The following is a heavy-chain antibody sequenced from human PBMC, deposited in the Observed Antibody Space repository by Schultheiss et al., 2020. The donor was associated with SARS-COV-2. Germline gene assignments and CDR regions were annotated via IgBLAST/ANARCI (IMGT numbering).Heavy chain of an antibody. J-gene: IGHJ4*02. CDR2: ISYDGSNK. Sequence: GGSLRLSCAASGFIFSFYGMHWVRQAPGKGLEWVAVISYDGSNKYYADSVKGRFTISRDNAKNSLYLQMNSLRVDDTAVYYCARGALNDYGDYPYYFDYWGQGTLVTVSS. V-gene: IGHV3-30*03. CDR3: ARGALNDYGDYPYYFDY. D-gene: IGHD4-17*01. CDR1: GFIFSFYG.